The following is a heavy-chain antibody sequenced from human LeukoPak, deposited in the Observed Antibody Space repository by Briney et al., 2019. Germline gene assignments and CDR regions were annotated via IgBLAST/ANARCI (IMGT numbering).Heavy chain of an antibody. D-gene: IGHD2-15*01. Sequence: ASVKVSCKASGYTFTSYGISWVRQAPGQGLEWMGWISAYNGNTNYAQKLQGRVTMTTDTSTNTAYMELRSLRPDDTAVYYCARYCSGGSCYPDYWGQGTLVTVSS. V-gene: IGHV1-18*01. CDR1: GYTFTSYG. CDR2: ISAYNGNT. J-gene: IGHJ4*02. CDR3: ARYCSGGSCYPDY.